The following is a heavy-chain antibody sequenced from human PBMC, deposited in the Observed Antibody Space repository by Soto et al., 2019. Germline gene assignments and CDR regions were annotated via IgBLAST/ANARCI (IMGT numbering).Heavy chain of an antibody. V-gene: IGHV4-59*01. CDR2: IYYSGST. CDR3: ASRAAYSGSLDY. D-gene: IGHD1-26*01. J-gene: IGHJ4*02. Sequence: LSLTCTVSGGSISSYYWSWIRQPPGKGLEWIGYIYYSGSTNYNPSLKSRVTISVDTSKNQFSLKLSSVTAADTAVYYCASRAAYSGSLDYWGQATLVTVSS. CDR1: GGSISSYY.